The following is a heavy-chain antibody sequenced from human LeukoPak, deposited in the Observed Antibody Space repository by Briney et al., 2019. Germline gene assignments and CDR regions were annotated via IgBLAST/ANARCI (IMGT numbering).Heavy chain of an antibody. D-gene: IGHD3-22*01. CDR2: IYYSGST. J-gene: IGHJ3*02. CDR1: VGPISSYY. Sequence: SETLSLTCTVSVGPISSYYWSWIRQPPGKGLEWIGYIYYSGSTNYNPSLKSRVTISVDTSKNQFSLKLSSVTAADTAVYYCARLYYYDSSGYGAFDIWGQGSMVTVSS. CDR3: ARLYYYDSSGYGAFDI. V-gene: IGHV4-59*08.